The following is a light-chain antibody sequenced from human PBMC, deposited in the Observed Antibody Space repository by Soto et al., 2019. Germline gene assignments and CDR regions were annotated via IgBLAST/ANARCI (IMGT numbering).Light chain of an antibody. CDR2: WAS. V-gene: IGKV4-1*01. J-gene: IGKJ1*01. CDR1: QSVLYSSNNKNY. CDR3: QQYYSSPPWT. Sequence: DIVMTQSPDSLAVSLGERATINCKSSQSVLYSSNNKNYLAWYQQKPGQPPKLLIYWASTRESGVPDRFSGSGSGTDFTLIISSLQAEDVAVYYFQQYYSSPPWTFGQGTKVEMK.